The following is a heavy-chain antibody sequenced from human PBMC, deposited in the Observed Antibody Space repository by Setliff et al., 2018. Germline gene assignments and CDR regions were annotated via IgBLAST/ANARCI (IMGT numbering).Heavy chain of an antibody. V-gene: IGHV1-69*13. J-gene: IGHJ6*03. CDR2: ISPIFGTA. Sequence: SVKVSCKASGYTLSKYYMHWVRQAPGQGLVWMGGISPIFGTAHYAQKFQGRVTITADESTSTAYMELSSLKSEDTAVYYCANEHGTTVTVENYHYYMDVWGKGTTVTVSS. CDR3: ANEHGTTVTVENYHYYMDV. CDR1: GYTLSKYY. D-gene: IGHD4-4*01.